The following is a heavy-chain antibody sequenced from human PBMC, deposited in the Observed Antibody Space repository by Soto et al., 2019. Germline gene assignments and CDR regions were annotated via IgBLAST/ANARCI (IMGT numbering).Heavy chain of an antibody. CDR2: IYWDDDK. V-gene: IGHV2-5*02. CDR1: GFSLSTSGVG. J-gene: IGHJ4*02. Sequence: SGPTLVKPTQTLTLTCTFSGFSLSTSGVGVGWIRQPPGKALEWLALIYWDDDKRYSPSLKSRLTITKDTSKNQVVLTMTNMDPVDTATYYCARSYYDYIWGSYRPYYFDYWGQGTLVTVSS. D-gene: IGHD3-16*02. CDR3: ARSYYDYIWGSYRPYYFDY.